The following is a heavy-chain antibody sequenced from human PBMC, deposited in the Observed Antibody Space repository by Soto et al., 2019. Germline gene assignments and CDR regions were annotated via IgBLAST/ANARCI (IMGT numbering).Heavy chain of an antibody. J-gene: IGHJ4*01. CDR1: GFTVGSSY. D-gene: IGHD3-22*01. Sequence: GGSLGLSCAASGFTVGSSYLTWVRQAPGKGLEWVAILYTGTDTVYADSVKGRFTISRDSSKNTLYLKMNTLRAEDTAMYFCARPSERGTYYGSLLDYWGQGTMVTVSS. V-gene: IGHV3-53*01. CDR2: LYTGTDT. CDR3: ARPSERGTYYGSLLDY.